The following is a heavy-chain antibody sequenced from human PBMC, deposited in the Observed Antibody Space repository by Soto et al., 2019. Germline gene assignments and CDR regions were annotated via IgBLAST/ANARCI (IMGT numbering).Heavy chain of an antibody. Sequence: QVQLVQSGAEVKKPGASVKVSCKASGYTFTSYNINWVRQATGQGLEWMGWMNPNSGNTGYAQKFQGRVTMTRNTSISTAYMELSSLRSEDTAVYYCARDNDYSNYYYGMDVWGQGTTVTVSS. J-gene: IGHJ6*02. D-gene: IGHD4-4*01. CDR3: ARDNDYSNYYYGMDV. V-gene: IGHV1-8*01. CDR2: MNPNSGNT. CDR1: GYTFTSYN.